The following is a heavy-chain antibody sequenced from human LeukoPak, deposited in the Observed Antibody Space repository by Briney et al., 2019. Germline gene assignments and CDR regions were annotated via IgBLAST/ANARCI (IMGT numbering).Heavy chain of an antibody. CDR2: MNPKSGNT. V-gene: IGHV1-8*01. CDR3: ARDQDIVVVVAALRQREMGGSDP. CDR1: GYTFTNYD. Sequence: GASVKVSCKASGYTFTNYDINWVRQATGQGPEWMGWMNPKSGNTGYAQKFQGRVTMTRNTSISTAYMELSSLRSDDTAVYYCARDQDIVVVVAALRQREMGGSDPWGQGTLVTVSS. D-gene: IGHD2-15*01. J-gene: IGHJ5*02.